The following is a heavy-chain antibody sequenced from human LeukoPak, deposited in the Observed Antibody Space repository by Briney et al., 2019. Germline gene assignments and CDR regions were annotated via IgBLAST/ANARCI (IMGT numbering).Heavy chain of an antibody. CDR1: GPSISSRSYY. Sequence: PSDTLSLTCTVSGPSISSRSYYSGWLREPPGKGLEWIGSMYYSGSTYYNPSLKSRVTISVDTSKNQFSLKLSSVTAADTAVYYCARQIGRGGYNPGWFDPWGQGTLVTVSS. CDR2: MYYSGST. J-gene: IGHJ5*02. D-gene: IGHD5-24*01. CDR3: ARQIGRGGYNPGWFDP. V-gene: IGHV4-39*01.